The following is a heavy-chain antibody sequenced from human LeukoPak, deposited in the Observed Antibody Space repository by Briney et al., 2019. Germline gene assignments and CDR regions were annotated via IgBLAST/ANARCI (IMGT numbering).Heavy chain of an antibody. CDR3: ARDNFFGYSGSYYIY. V-gene: IGHV1-18*01. CDR1: GYTFTSYG. J-gene: IGHJ4*02. Sequence: ASVKVSCKASGYTFTSYGISWVRQAPGQGPEWMGWISAYNGNTNYAQKLQGRVTMTTDTSTSTAYMELRSLRSDDTAVYYCARDNFFGYSGSYYIYWGQGTLVTVSS. D-gene: IGHD1-26*01. CDR2: ISAYNGNT.